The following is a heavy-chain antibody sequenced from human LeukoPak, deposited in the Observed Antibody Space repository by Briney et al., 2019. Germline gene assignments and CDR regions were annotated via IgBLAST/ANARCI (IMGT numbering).Heavy chain of an antibody. D-gene: IGHD5-18*01. CDR2: ISYDGSNK. J-gene: IGHJ4*02. CDR1: GFTFSSYG. CDR3: AKTIYSYGYDDFDY. Sequence: GGSLRLSCAASGFTFSSYGMHWVRQAPGKGLEWVAVISYDGSNKYYADSVKGRFTISRDNSKNTLYLQMNSLRAEDTAVYYCAKTIYSYGYDDFDYWGQGTLVTVSS. V-gene: IGHV3-30*18.